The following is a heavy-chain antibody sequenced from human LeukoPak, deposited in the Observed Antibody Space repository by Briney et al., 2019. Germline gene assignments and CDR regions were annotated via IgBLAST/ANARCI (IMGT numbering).Heavy chain of an antibody. V-gene: IGHV3-23*01. Sequence: GASLRLSCAASGFTFSSYAMSWVRRAPGKGLEWVSAISGSGGNTYYADSVKGRFTISRDNSKSTLYLQMNSLRAEDTAIYYCAKKRGMQLWQYYFDYWGQGTLVTVSS. D-gene: IGHD5-18*01. CDR3: AKKRGMQLWQYYFDY. CDR2: ISGSGGNT. J-gene: IGHJ4*02. CDR1: GFTFSSYA.